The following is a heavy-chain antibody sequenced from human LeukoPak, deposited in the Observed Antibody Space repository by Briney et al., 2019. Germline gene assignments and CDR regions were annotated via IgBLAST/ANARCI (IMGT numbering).Heavy chain of an antibody. Sequence: SETLSLTCTVSGGSISSSSYYWGWIRQPPGKGLEWIGSIYYSGSTYYNPSLKSRVTISVDTSKNQFSLRLSSVTAADTAVYYCASEDGMRFDPRGQGTLVTVSS. D-gene: IGHD1-14*01. CDR1: GGSISSSSYY. CDR2: IYYSGST. V-gene: IGHV4-39*01. CDR3: ASEDGMRFDP. J-gene: IGHJ5*02.